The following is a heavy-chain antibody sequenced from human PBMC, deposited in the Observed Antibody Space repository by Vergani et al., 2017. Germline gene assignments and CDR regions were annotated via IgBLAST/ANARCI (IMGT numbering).Heavy chain of an antibody. J-gene: IGHJ6*03. D-gene: IGHD1-1*01. Sequence: QLQLQQSGPGLVKPSETLFLTCTVSADSISSGSYYWGWIRQPPGKSLEWIGSIYYSGLTYYNPSLKSRVAISVDTSKNQFSLKLSSVTAADTAVYYCARTGTTRYYYYMDVWGKGTTVTVSS. CDR2: IYYSGLT. V-gene: IGHV4-39*07. CDR3: ARTGTTRYYYYMDV. CDR1: ADSISSGSYY.